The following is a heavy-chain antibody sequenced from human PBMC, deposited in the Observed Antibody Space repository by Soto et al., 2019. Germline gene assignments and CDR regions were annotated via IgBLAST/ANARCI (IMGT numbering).Heavy chain of an antibody. CDR3: TRDASRDSSARCWFYP. J-gene: IGHJ5*02. CDR1: GFTFRSFT. CDR2: ISSNIAYI. D-gene: IGHD6-13*01. V-gene: IGHV3-21*01. Sequence: PGGSLRLSCASSGFTFRSFTMNWVRQAPGKRLEWVSTISSNIAYIYYTDALRGRFTISRDNAKNSLHLQLNSLRAEDTAVYYCTRDASRDSSARCWFYPRGTGSMVTVSS.